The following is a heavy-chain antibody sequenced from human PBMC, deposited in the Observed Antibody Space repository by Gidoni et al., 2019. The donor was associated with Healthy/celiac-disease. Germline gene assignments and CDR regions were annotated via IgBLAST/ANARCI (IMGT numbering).Heavy chain of an antibody. Sequence: QVQLQQWGAGLLKPSETLSLTCAVYGGSFSGYYWSWIRQPTGKGLEWIGEINPSGSTNYNPSLKSRVTISVDTSKNQFSLKLSSVTAADTAVYYCARGGNGGNSLDWFDPWGQGTLVTVSS. CDR1: GGSFSGYY. D-gene: IGHD2-21*02. CDR3: ARGGNGGNSLDWFDP. V-gene: IGHV4-34*01. CDR2: INPSGST. J-gene: IGHJ5*02.